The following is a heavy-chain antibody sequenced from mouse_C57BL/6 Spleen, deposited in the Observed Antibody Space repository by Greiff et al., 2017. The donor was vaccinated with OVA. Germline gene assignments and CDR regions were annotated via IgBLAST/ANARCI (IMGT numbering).Heavy chain of an antibody. D-gene: IGHD4-1*01. J-gene: IGHJ3*01. CDR1: GFTFSDYG. V-gene: IGHV5-15*01. CDR2: ISNLAYSI. Sequence: EVKLMESGGGLVQPGGSLKLSCAASGFTFSDYGMAWVRQAPRKGPEWVAFISNLAYSIYYADTVTGRFTISRENAKNTLYLEMSSLRSEDTAMYYCARLGSNLAWFAYWGQGTLVTVSA. CDR3: ARLGSNLAWFAY.